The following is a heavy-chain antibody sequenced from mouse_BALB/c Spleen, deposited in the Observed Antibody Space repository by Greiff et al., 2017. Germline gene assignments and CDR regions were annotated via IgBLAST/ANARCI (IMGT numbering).Heavy chain of an antibody. CDR2: IWGDGST. J-gene: IGHJ4*01. Sequence: QVQLQQSGPGLVAPSQSLSITCTVSGFSLTGYGVNWVRQPPGKGLEWLGMIWGDGSTDYNSALKSRLSISKDNSKSQVFLKMNSLQTDDTARYYCARGGDYYGSSSYYYAMDYWGQGTSVTVSS. V-gene: IGHV2-6-7*01. D-gene: IGHD1-1*01. CDR1: GFSLTGYG. CDR3: ARGGDYYGSSSYYYAMDY.